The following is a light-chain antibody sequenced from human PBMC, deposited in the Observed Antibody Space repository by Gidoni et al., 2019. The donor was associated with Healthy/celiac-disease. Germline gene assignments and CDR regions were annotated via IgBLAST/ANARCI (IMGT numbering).Light chain of an antibody. V-gene: IGLV2-11*01. Sequence: QSALTQPRSVSGSPGQSVTISCTGTSSDVGGYNYFSWYQPHPGKAPKLMIYDVSNRPSGVPERFSGSKSGITASLTISVLQAEDEADYYCCSYAGSYTLFGTGTKVTVL. CDR1: SSDVGGYNY. CDR2: DVS. J-gene: IGLJ1*01. CDR3: CSYAGSYTL.